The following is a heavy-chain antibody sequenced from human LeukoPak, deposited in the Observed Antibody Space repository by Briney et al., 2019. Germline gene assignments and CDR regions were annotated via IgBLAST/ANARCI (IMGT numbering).Heavy chain of an antibody. CDR3: ARRSSWQYYYYYMDV. V-gene: IGHV4-34*01. Sequence: SETLSLTCAVYGGSFSGYYWSWIRQPPGKGLEWIGEINHSGSNNYNPSLKSRVNISVDTSNNQFSLKLSSVTAADTAVYYCARRSSWQYYYYYMDVWGKGTTVTISS. J-gene: IGHJ6*03. CDR2: INHSGSN. CDR1: GGSFSGYY. D-gene: IGHD6-13*01.